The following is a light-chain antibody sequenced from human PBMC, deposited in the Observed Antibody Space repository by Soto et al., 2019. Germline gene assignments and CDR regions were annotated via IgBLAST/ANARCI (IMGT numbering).Light chain of an antibody. CDR1: QSIDSW. V-gene: IGKV1-5*03. CDR3: QQYQTYPWT. CDR2: KAS. Sequence: DIQMTQSPSTRSASVGDRVTITCRASQSIDSWLAWYQQKSGKAPKLLIHKASSLESGVPLRFSGSQSGTEFTLTISSLQPEDFAGYYCQQYQTYPWTFGQGTEMEIK. J-gene: IGKJ1*01.